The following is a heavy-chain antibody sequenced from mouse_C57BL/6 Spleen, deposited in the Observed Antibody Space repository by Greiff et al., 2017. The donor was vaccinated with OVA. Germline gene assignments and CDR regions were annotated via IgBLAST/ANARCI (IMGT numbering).Heavy chain of an antibody. CDR3: ARYATSNFDY. Sequence: EVKLVESGGGLVQPGGSLSLSCAASGFTFTDYYMSWVRQPPGKALEWLGFIRNKANGYTTEYSASVKGRFTISRDNSQSILYLQMNALRAEDSATYYCARYATSNFDYWGQGTTLTVSS. CDR1: GFTFTDYY. J-gene: IGHJ2*01. D-gene: IGHD2-10*02. CDR2: IRNKANGYTT. V-gene: IGHV7-3*01.